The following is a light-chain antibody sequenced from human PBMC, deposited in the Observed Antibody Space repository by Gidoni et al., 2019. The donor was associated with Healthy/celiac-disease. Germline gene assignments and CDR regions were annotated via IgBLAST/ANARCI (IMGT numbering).Light chain of an antibody. CDR2: AAS. CDR1: QSISSY. CDR3: QQSYSTPYT. J-gene: IGKJ2*01. V-gene: IGKV1-39*01. Sequence: DLQMTQSPSSRSASVGDRVTITCRASQSISSYLNWYQQKPGKAPKLLIYAASSLQSGVPSRFSGSGSGTDFTLTISSLQPEDFATYYCQQSYSTPYTFGQGTKLEIK.